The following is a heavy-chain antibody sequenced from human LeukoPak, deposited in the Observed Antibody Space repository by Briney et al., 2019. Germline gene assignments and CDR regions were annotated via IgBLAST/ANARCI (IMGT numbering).Heavy chain of an antibody. D-gene: IGHD3-22*01. CDR3: ARDDPYYYDSSGYCDY. CDR2: ISTSGSTI. V-gene: IGHV3-48*03. Sequence: QPGGSLRLSCAASGFTFSSCEMNWVRQAPGKGLEWVSYISTSGSTIYYADSVKGRFTISRDNAKNSLYLQMNSLRAEDTAVYYCARDDPYYYDSSGYCDYWGQGTLVTVSS. CDR1: GFTFSSCE. J-gene: IGHJ4*02.